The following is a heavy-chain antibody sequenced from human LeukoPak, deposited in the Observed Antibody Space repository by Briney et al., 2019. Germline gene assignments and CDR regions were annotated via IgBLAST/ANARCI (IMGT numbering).Heavy chain of an antibody. D-gene: IGHD5-12*01. Sequence: ASVKVSCKASGYTFTSYHMHWVRQAPGQGLEWMGIINPSSGSTSYAQKFQGRVTMTRDTSTSTVYMELSSLRPEDTAVYYCARGPSGYDSSFDYWGQGTLVTVSS. CDR2: INPSSGST. CDR1: GYTFTSYH. CDR3: ARGPSGYDSSFDY. J-gene: IGHJ4*02. V-gene: IGHV1-46*03.